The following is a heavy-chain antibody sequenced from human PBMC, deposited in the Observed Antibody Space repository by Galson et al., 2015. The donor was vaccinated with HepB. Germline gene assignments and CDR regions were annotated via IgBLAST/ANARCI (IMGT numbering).Heavy chain of an antibody. CDR2: ISSGGDKK. Sequence: SLRLSCAVSGFTFGSYAFLWVRQAPGKGLEWLAVISSGGDKKYYADSVKGRFAISRDNSKNTLYMQMDSLRPEDTAVYYCARTFYCYYWGQGTLVTVSS. V-gene: IGHV3-30*09. CDR3: ARTFYCYY. CDR1: GFTFGSYA. J-gene: IGHJ4*02.